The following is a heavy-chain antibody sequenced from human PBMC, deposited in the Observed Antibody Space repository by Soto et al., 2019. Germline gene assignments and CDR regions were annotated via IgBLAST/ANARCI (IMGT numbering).Heavy chain of an antibody. V-gene: IGHV3-23*01. J-gene: IGHJ4*02. D-gene: IGHD1-26*01. CDR2: ISGSGGIT. Sequence: EVQLLESGGGLVQPGGSLRLSCAASGFTFSSYAMSWVRQAPGKGLEWVSAISGSGGITYYADSVKVRFTIFRDNSKNTLYLQMNSVRDEDTAVYYCAKNPFGARELLGHWGQGTLVTVSS. CDR3: AKNPFGARELLGH. CDR1: GFTFSSYA.